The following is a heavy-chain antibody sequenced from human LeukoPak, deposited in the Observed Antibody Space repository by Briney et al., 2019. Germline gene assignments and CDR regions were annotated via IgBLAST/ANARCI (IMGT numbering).Heavy chain of an antibody. D-gene: IGHD1-1*01. J-gene: IGHJ6*03. CDR2: IYSGGST. CDR3: ARDRLLEDRDYSYYYYMDV. CDR1: EFSVGSNY. V-gene: IGHV3-66*01. Sequence: PGGSLRLSCAASEFSVGSNYMTWVRQAPGKGLEWVSLIYSGGSTYYAGSVKGRFTISRDNAKNSLYLQMNSLRAEDTAVYHCARDRLLEDRDYSYYYYMDVWGKGTTVTVSS.